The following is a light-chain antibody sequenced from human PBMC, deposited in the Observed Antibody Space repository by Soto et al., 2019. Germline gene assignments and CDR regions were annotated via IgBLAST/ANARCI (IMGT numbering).Light chain of an antibody. CDR3: SSFAVSNSFV. CDR2: EVN. J-gene: IGLJ1*01. CDR1: SNDVGGYNY. V-gene: IGLV2-8*01. Sequence: QSVLTQPPSASGSPGQSVTISCTGTSNDVGGYNYVSWYQQHPGKAPKLMIYEVNKRPSGVPDRFSGSKSGNTASLTVSGLQAEYDADYYCSSFAVSNSFVFGTGTKVTVL.